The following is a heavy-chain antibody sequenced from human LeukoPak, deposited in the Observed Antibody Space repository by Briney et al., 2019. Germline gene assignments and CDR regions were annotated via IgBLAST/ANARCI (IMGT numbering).Heavy chain of an antibody. V-gene: IGHV3-53*01. D-gene: IGHD1-1*01. CDR2: IYSAGGT. Sequence: GGSLRLSCVASGFIVSSNYMTWVRQAPGEGLEWVSRIYSAGGTSYADSVKGRFAISTDNSKNTLYLQMNSLIAGDTAVYYCLTLSSRTGPVGWGQGTLVTVSS. J-gene: IGHJ4*02. CDR1: GFIVSSNY. CDR3: LTLSSRTGPVG.